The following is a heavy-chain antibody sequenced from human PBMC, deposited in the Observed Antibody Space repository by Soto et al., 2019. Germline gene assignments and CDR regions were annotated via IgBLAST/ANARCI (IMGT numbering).Heavy chain of an antibody. Sequence: EVQLVESGGGLVQSGGSLRLSCAASGFTFSKHCMHWVRQAPGKGLVWVSHIKTDGSFKWDADSVKGRFTISRDNARNTLYLQMNSLRAEGTAVYYCARDDYWSLAYWGPGTLFTVSS. CDR2: IKTDGSFK. V-gene: IGHV3-74*01. D-gene: IGHD2-8*02. J-gene: IGHJ4*02. CDR3: ARDDYWSLAY. CDR1: GFTFSKHC.